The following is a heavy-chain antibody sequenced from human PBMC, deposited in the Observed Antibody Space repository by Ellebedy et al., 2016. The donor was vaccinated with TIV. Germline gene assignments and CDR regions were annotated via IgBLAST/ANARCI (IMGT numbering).Heavy chain of an antibody. D-gene: IGHD3-10*01. CDR3: ARRGGDVADYYYGMDV. CDR1: GFSFSDYA. V-gene: IGHV3-21*01. CDR2: ISSTSSYI. Sequence: GGSLRLXCAASGFSFSDYAMSWVRQAPGKGLEWVSSISSTSSYIYYADSVKGRFTISRDNAKNSLYLQVNSLRAEDTAVYYCARRGGDVADYYYGMDVWGQGTTVTVSS. J-gene: IGHJ6*02.